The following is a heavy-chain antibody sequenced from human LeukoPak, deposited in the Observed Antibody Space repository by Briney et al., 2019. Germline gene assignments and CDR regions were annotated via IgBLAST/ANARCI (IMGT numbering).Heavy chain of an antibody. CDR1: GFTSSSYW. CDR3: ARRDYDILTGENWFDP. V-gene: IGHV3-7*05. Sequence: GGSLRLSCAAPGFTSSSYWMSWVRQAPGKGLQWVANIKQDGSEKYYVDSVKGRFTISRDNAKNSLYLQMNSLRAEDTAVYYCARRDYDILTGENWFDPWGQGTLVTVSS. CDR2: IKQDGSEK. J-gene: IGHJ5*02. D-gene: IGHD3-9*01.